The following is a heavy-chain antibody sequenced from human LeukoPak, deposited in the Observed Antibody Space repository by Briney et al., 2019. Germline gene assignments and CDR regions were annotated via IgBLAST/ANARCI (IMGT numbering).Heavy chain of an antibody. Sequence: SETLSLTCSGSGGSISPDYWTWIRQPPRKGLEWIGYIHYSGSTNYNPSLQSRVTISTDASKNQFSLSLSSVTAADTAVYYCARGVVPATSHLPLLDYWGQGTLVTVSS. V-gene: IGHV4-59*01. D-gene: IGHD2-2*01. CDR1: GGSISPDY. CDR2: IHYSGST. J-gene: IGHJ4*02. CDR3: ARGVVPATSHLPLLDY.